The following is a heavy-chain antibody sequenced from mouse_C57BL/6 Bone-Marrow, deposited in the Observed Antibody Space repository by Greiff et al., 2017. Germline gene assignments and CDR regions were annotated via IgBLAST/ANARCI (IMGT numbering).Heavy chain of an antibody. J-gene: IGHJ1*03. V-gene: IGHV1-15*01. Sequence: QVQLKESGAELVRPGASVTLSCKASGYTFTDYEMHWVKQTPVHGLEWIGAIDPETGGTAYKQKFKGKAILTVDKSSSTAYMELRSLPSEASAVYYCTRYHQSNYWYFDVWGTGTTVTVSS. CDR1: GYTFTDYE. CDR2: IDPETGGT. CDR3: TRYHQSNYWYFDV. D-gene: IGHD2-5*01.